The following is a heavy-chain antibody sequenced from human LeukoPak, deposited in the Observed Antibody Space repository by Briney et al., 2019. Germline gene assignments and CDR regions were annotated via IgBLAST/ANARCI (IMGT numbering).Heavy chain of an antibody. CDR1: GGSFSGYY. Sequence: SETLSLTCAVYGGSFSGYYWGWIRQPPGKGLEWIGSIYYSGSTYYNPSLKSRVTISVDTSKNQFSLKLSSVTAADTAVYYCARGDSSGYYYVISGDAFDIWGQGTMVTVSS. V-gene: IGHV4-34*01. J-gene: IGHJ3*02. CDR3: ARGDSSGYYYVISGDAFDI. D-gene: IGHD3-22*01. CDR2: IYYSGST.